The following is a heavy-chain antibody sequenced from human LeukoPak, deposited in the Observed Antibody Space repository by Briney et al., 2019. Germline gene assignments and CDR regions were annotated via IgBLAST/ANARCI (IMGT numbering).Heavy chain of an antibody. CDR1: RFTFSSYA. D-gene: IGHD2-15*01. Sequence: GGSLRLSCAASRFTFSSYATSWVRQAPGKGLEWVSAISGSGGSTYYADSVKGRFTISRDNSKNTPYLQMNSLRAEDTAVYYCAKDRRLGIVVVVATFGMDVWGQGTTVTVSS. CDR3: AKDRRLGIVVVVATFGMDV. J-gene: IGHJ6*02. CDR2: ISGSGGST. V-gene: IGHV3-23*01.